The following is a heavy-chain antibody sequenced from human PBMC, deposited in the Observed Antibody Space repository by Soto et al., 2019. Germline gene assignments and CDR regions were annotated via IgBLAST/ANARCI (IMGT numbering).Heavy chain of an antibody. J-gene: IGHJ6*02. D-gene: IGHD2-2*01. Sequence: GASVKVSCKASGVTFSSYAISWVRQAPGQGLEWMGGIIPIFGTANYAQKFQGRVTITADESTSTAYMELSSLRSEDTAVYYCARGGVIVVVPAATTLGYYYGMDVWGQGATVTVS. CDR1: GVTFSSYA. V-gene: IGHV1-69*13. CDR2: IIPIFGTA. CDR3: ARGGVIVVVPAATTLGYYYGMDV.